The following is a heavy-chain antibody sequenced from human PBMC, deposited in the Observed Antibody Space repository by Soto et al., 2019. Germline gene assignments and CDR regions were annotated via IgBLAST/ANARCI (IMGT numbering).Heavy chain of an antibody. D-gene: IGHD6-13*01. V-gene: IGHV5-51*01. CDR2: IYPDDSDT. Sequence: GESLKISCKHSGFNFPTFWIAWVRQMPGKGLEWMGTIYPDDSDTRYSPSFQGQVTVSADKSIQTAYLQWSSLKASDTAMYYCARQGSSWYSSPFDYWGQGTLVTVSS. J-gene: IGHJ4*02. CDR3: ARQGSSWYSSPFDY. CDR1: GFNFPTFW.